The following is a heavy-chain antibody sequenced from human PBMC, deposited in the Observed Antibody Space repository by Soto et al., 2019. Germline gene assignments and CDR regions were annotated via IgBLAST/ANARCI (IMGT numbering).Heavy chain of an antibody. CDR1: GFTFSSYG. D-gene: IGHD3-10*01. J-gene: IGHJ4*02. CDR3: AKFYGSGSPYFDY. V-gene: IGHV3-30*18. CDR2: ISYDGSNK. Sequence: PGGSLRLSCAASGFTFSSYGMHWVRQAPGKGLEWVAVISYDGSNKYYADSVKGRFTISRDNSKNTLYLQMNSLRAEDTAVYYCAKFYGSGSPYFDYWGQGTLVTVSS.